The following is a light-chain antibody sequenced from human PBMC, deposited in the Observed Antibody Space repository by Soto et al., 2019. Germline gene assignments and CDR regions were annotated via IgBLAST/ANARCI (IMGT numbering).Light chain of an antibody. V-gene: IGKV1-5*01. J-gene: IGKJ5*01. CDR3: QQRSNWPPIT. CDR1: ESISSW. CDR2: AAS. Sequence: NKITESPSTLSASVGDTVTITCRSSESISSWLAWYQQKPGKAPKLLIYAASTLQSGVPSRFSGSGSGTDFTLTISSLEPADFAVYYCQQRSNWPPITFGQGTRLEI.